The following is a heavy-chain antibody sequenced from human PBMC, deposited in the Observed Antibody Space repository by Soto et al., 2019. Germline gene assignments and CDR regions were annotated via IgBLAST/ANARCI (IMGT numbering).Heavy chain of an antibody. Sequence: QVQLQESGPGLVKPSQTLSLTCTVSGGSISSGGYYWSWIRQHPGKGLEWIGYIYYSGSTYYNPSLKSRVTISVATSKNQFSLKLSSVTAADTAVYYCARDSGTNYYDSSGYPYYFDYCGQGTLVTVSS. V-gene: IGHV4-31*03. J-gene: IGHJ4*02. D-gene: IGHD3-22*01. CDR3: ARDSGTNYYDSSGYPYYFDY. CDR2: IYYSGST. CDR1: GGSISSGGYY.